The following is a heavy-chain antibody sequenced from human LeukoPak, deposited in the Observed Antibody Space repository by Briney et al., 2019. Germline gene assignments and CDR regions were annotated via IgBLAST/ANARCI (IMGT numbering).Heavy chain of an antibody. CDR3: ARDRWGGSPRVWFDP. Sequence: PEASVKVSCKASGYTFTNFSISWVRQAPGQGLEWMGWISPYKGTTYYAQNLQGRVTMTTDTSTSTAYMELSSLRSEDTAVYYCARDRWGGSPRVWFDPWGQGTLVTVSS. CDR2: ISPYKGTT. V-gene: IGHV1-18*01. J-gene: IGHJ5*02. D-gene: IGHD3-10*01. CDR1: GYTFTNFS.